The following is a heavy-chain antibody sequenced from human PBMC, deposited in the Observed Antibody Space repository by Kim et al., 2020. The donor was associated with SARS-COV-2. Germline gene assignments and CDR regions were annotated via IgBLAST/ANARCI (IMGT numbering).Heavy chain of an antibody. Sequence: GGSLRLSCAASGFISSSDAMSWVRQAPGKGLEWVSAISGTGYNTYYADPVKGRFTISRDNLKNTVYLQVNSLRAEDTAIYYCAKEGFTVTPYFDSWGQGNLVTVSS. V-gene: IGHV3-23*01. CDR1: GFISSSDA. D-gene: IGHD4-17*01. CDR3: AKEGFTVTPYFDS. J-gene: IGHJ4*02. CDR2: ISGTGYNT.